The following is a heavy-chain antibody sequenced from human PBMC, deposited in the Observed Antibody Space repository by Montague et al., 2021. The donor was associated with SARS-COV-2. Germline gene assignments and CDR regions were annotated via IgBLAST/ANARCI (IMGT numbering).Heavy chain of an antibody. V-gene: IGHV3-48*03. CDR1: RFNFQVSE. D-gene: IGHD6-6*01. Sequence: SLRLSCAPSRFNFQVSELNWVRQAPGKGLEWVSYITSISSSKYYVESVEGRFAVSRDNARELLYLQMDDLRAEDTAIYYCVRKYRSSSGRAFDIWGRGTLVIVSS. J-gene: IGHJ3*02. CDR3: VRKYRSSSGRAFDI. CDR2: ITSISSSK.